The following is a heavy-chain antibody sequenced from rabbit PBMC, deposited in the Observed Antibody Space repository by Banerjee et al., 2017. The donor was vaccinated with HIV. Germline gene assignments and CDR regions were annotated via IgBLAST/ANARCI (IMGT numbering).Heavy chain of an antibody. CDR3: ARTGYAGYGYASYFTL. CDR2: IDPVFGSI. J-gene: IGHJ4*01. V-gene: IGHV1S39*01. CDR1: GFDFSNYG. Sequence: QEHLVESGGGLVQPGGSLKVSCKASGFDFSNYGVSWVRQAPGKGLEWIGYIDPVFGSIHYASWVNGRFTISKTSSTTVTLQMTSLTAADTATYFCARTGYAGYGYASYFTLWGQGTLVTVS. D-gene: IGHD6-1*01.